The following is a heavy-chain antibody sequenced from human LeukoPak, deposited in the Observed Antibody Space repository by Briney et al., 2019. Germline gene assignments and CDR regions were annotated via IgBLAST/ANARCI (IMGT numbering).Heavy chain of an antibody. V-gene: IGHV4-61*02. Sequence: SEILSLTCTVSGGSISSGSYYWSWIRQPAGKGLEWIGRIYTSGSTNYNPSLKSRVTISVDTSKNQFSLKLSSVTAADTAVYYCARLLTLNHAPYYYYMDVWGKGTTVTVSS. J-gene: IGHJ6*03. D-gene: IGHD1-14*01. CDR2: IYTSGST. CDR3: ARLLTLNHAPYYYYMDV. CDR1: GGSISSGSYY.